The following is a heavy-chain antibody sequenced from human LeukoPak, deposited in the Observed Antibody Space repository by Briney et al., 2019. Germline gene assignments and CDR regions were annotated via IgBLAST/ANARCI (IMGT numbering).Heavy chain of an antibody. D-gene: IGHD3-22*01. CDR3: ARDRVGRGYYDRSGYSH. CDR1: GGSISSGGYY. J-gene: IGHJ4*02. V-gene: IGHV4-31*03. Sequence: SETLSLTCTVSGGSISSGGYYWSWIRQHPGKGLEWIGYIYYSGSTYYNPSLKSRVTISVDTSKNQFSLKLSSVTAADTAVYYCARDRVGRGYYDRSGYSHWGQGTLVTVSS. CDR2: IYYSGST.